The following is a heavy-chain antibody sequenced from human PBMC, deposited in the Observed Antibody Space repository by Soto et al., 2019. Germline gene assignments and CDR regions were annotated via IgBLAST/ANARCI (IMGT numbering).Heavy chain of an antibody. J-gene: IGHJ4*02. Sequence: GGSLRLSCAASRFTFSTYAMSWVRQAPGKGLEWVSGISGSGGSTYYADSVKGRFTISRDNSKNMLYLQMSSLRAEDTAVYYCAKPSNSNYLYFDYWGQGTLVTVSS. CDR2: ISGSGGST. V-gene: IGHV3-23*01. CDR3: AKPSNSNYLYFDY. CDR1: RFTFSTYA. D-gene: IGHD4-4*01.